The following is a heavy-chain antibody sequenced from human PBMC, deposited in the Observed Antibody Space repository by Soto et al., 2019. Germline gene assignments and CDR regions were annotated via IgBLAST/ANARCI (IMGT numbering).Heavy chain of an antibody. J-gene: IGHJ5*02. CDR2: ISAYNGNT. CDR1: GYTFTSYG. D-gene: IGHD6-13*01. CDR3: ARDRLAGYSSSPTSP. V-gene: IGHV1-18*01. Sequence: ASVKVSCKASGYTFTSYGISWVRQAPGQGLEWMGWISAYNGNTNYAQKLQSRVTMTTDTSTSTAYMELRSLRSDDTAVYYCARDRLAGYSSSPTSPWGQGTLVTVSS.